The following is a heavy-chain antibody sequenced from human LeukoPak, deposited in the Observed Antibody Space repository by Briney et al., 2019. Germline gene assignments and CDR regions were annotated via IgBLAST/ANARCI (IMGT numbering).Heavy chain of an antibody. J-gene: IGHJ3*02. Sequence: GGSLRLSCVASGFTFSSYGMHWVRQAPGKGLVWVSRINGDGSSTNYADSVKGRFTISRDNAKNTLYLQMNSLRAEDTAVYYCARDWSDDAFDIWGQGTMVTVSS. V-gene: IGHV3-74*01. CDR3: ARDWSDDAFDI. CDR1: GFTFSSYG. D-gene: IGHD3-3*01. CDR2: INGDGSST.